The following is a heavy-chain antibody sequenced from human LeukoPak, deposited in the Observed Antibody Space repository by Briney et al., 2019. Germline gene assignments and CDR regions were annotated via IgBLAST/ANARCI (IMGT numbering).Heavy chain of an antibody. D-gene: IGHD3-22*01. V-gene: IGHV4-4*07. Sequence: PSETLSLTCAVSGYSISSGYYWSWIRQPAGKGLEWIGRIYTSGSTNYNPSLKSRVTMSVDTSKNQFSLKLSSVTAADTAVYYCARWYYDSSGYYLNAFDIWGQGTMVTVSS. J-gene: IGHJ3*02. CDR2: IYTSGST. CDR1: GYSISSGYY. CDR3: ARWYYDSSGYYLNAFDI.